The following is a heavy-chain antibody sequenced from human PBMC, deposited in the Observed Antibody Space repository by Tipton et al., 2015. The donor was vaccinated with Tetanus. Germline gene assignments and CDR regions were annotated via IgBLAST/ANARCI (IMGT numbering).Heavy chain of an antibody. J-gene: IGHJ5*02. CDR3: ARGDMVRGVIWFDP. Sequence: TLSLTCTVSGDSISSYYWSWIRQPPGRGLEWIGHIYFTGNTQYSLSLKSRVTMSVATSKIQFSLKLSSVTAADTAVYYCARGDMVRGVIWFDPWGQGTLVTVSS. CDR1: GDSISSYY. CDR2: IYFTGNT. V-gene: IGHV4-59*01. D-gene: IGHD3-10*01.